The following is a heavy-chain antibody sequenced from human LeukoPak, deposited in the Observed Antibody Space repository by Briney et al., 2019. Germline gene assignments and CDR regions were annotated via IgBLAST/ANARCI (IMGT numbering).Heavy chain of an antibody. J-gene: IGHJ4*02. CDR1: GYTFSSYG. V-gene: IGHV1-18*01. CDR2: INTYNGNT. CDR3: ARERGGYSYGDY. D-gene: IGHD5-18*01. Sequence: GASVKVSCKASGYTFSSYGISWVRQAPGQGLEWMGWINTYNGNTNYAQKLQGRVTMTTDTSTSTAYMELRSLRSDDTAVYYCARERGGYSYGDYWGQGTLVIVSS.